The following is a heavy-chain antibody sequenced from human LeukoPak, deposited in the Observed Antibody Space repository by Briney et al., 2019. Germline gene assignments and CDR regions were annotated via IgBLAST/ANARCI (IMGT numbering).Heavy chain of an antibody. CDR2: IYHSGST. D-gene: IGHD2-15*01. CDR1: GYSISSGYF. Sequence: PSETLSLTCAVSGYSISSGYFCGWIRQPPGKGLEWIGSIYHSGSTYYNPSLKSRVTISLDTSKNQFSLKLRSVTAADTAVYYCASPKGYCSGGSCYAHWGQGTLVTVSS. CDR3: ASPKGYCSGGSCYAH. V-gene: IGHV4-38-2*01. J-gene: IGHJ4*02.